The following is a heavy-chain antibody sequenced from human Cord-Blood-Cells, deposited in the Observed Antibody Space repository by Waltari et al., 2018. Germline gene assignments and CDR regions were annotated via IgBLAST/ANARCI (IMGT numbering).Heavy chain of an antibody. V-gene: IGHV4-34*01. D-gene: IGHD3-22*01. J-gene: IGHJ4*02. CDR2: IKHSGST. Sequence: QVQLQQWGAGLLKPSETLSLTCAVYGGSFSGYYWSWIRQPPGKGLEWIGEIKHSGSTNNNPSLKSRVTISVDTSKNHFSLKLSSVTAADTAVYYCASGVPASYYYDSSGSFDYWGQGTLVTVSS. CDR3: ASGVPASYYYDSSGSFDY. CDR1: GGSFSGYY.